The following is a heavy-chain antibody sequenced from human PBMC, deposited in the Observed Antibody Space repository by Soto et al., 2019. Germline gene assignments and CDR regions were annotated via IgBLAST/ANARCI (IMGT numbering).Heavy chain of an antibody. CDR1: GFSLSTSGMC. J-gene: IGHJ4*02. D-gene: IGHD6-19*01. CDR3: ARIRCPPFHYSSGWSRADY. Sequence: SGPTLVNPTQTLTLTCTFSGFSLSTSGMCVSWIRQPPGKALEWLARIDWDDDKYYSTSLKTRLTISKDTSKNQVVLTMTNMDPVDTATYYCARIRCPPFHYSSGWSRADYWGQGTLVTVSS. V-gene: IGHV2-70*11. CDR2: IDWDDDK.